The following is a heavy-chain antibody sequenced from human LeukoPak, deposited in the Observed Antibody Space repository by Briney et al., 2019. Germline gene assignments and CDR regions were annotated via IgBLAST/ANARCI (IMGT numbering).Heavy chain of an antibody. CDR3: ARVRSGWGDY. CDR1: GGSISSSSYY. V-gene: IGHV4-39*07. J-gene: IGHJ4*02. Sequence: SETLSLTCTVSGGSISSSSYYWGWIRQPPGKGLEWIGSIYYSGSTYYNPSLKSRVTISVDTSKNQFSLKLSSVTAADTAVYYCARVRSGWGDYWGQGTLVTVSS. CDR2: IYYSGST. D-gene: IGHD6-19*01.